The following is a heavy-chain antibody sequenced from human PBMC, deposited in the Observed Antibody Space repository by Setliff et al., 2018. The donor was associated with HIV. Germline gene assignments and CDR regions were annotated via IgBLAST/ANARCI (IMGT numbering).Heavy chain of an antibody. D-gene: IGHD2-2*01. V-gene: IGHV3-48*03. CDR3: ARAFGRDIVVVPAATGGDV. CDR2: ISSSGSTI. J-gene: IGHJ6*02. CDR1: GFTFSSYE. Sequence: GGSLRLSCAASGFTFSSYEMNWVRQAPGKGLEWVSYISSSGSTIYYADSVKGRFTISRDNAKNSLYLQMNSLRAEDTAVYYCARAFGRDIVVVPAATGGDVWGQGTTVTVSS.